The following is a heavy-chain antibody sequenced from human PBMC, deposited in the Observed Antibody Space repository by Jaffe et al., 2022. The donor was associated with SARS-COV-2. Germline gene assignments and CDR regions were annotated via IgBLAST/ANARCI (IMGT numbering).Heavy chain of an antibody. CDR3: AKDQRANSGSYPRANYFDY. D-gene: IGHD1-26*01. J-gene: IGHJ4*02. Sequence: EVQLLESGGGLVQPGGSLRLSCAASGFTFSSYAMSWVRQAPGKGLEWVSAISGSGGSTYYADSVKGRFTISRDNSKNTLYLQMNSLRAEDTAVYYCAKDQRANSGSYPRANYFDYWGQGTLVTVSS. V-gene: IGHV3-23*01. CDR2: ISGSGGST. CDR1: GFTFSSYA.